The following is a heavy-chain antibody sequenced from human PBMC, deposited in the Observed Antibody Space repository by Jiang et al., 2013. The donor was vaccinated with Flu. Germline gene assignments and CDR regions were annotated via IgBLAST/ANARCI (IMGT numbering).Heavy chain of an antibody. Sequence: LLESGGGVVQPGRSLRLSCAASGFTFSSYAMHWVRQAPGKGLEWVAVISYDGSNKYNADSVKGRFTISRDNSKNTLYLQMNSLRAEDTAVYYCARGSATVTTGGANDYWGQGTLVTVSS. CDR2: ISYDGSNK. D-gene: IGHD4-17*01. J-gene: IGHJ4*02. CDR1: GFTFSSYA. CDR3: ARGSATVTTGGANDY. V-gene: IGHV3-30*01.